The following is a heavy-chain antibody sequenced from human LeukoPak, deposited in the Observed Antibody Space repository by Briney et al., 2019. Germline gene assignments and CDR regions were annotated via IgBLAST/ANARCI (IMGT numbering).Heavy chain of an antibody. D-gene: IGHD6-19*01. CDR3: ARNQSSGWYWFDP. CDR1: GGTFSNYA. CDR2: IIRIFGTA. J-gene: IGHJ5*02. V-gene: IGHV1-69*06. Sequence: ASVMVSCTASGGTFSNYAISWVRQAPGQGLECMGGIIRIFGTANYAQKFQGRVTITADNSTSTAYMELSSLRSEDTAVYYCARNQSSGWYWFDPWGEGTLVTVPS.